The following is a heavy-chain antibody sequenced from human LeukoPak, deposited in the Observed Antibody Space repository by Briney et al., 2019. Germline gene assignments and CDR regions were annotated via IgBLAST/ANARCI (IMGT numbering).Heavy chain of an antibody. CDR3: ARGAAAGTSMYYYYYYMDV. D-gene: IGHD6-13*01. V-gene: IGHV1-69*13. Sequence: SVKVSCKASGGTFSSYAISWVRQAPGQGLEWMGGIIPIFGTANYAQKFQGRVTITADESTSTAYMELSSLRSEDTAVYYCARGAAAGTSMYYYYYYMDVWGKGTTVTISS. CDR2: IIPIFGTA. J-gene: IGHJ6*03. CDR1: GGTFSSYA.